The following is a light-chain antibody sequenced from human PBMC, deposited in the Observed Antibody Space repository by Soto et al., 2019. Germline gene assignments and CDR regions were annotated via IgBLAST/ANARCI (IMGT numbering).Light chain of an antibody. CDR1: QDISNY. Sequence: DIQMTQSPSSLSASVGDRVTITCQACQDISNYLNWYQQKPGKAPKLLIYDASNLETGVPSRFSGSGSGTDFTFTISSLQPEDIATYYCQQYDNLPPFTFGPGTKVDI. CDR2: DAS. J-gene: IGKJ3*01. V-gene: IGKV1-33*01. CDR3: QQYDNLPPFT.